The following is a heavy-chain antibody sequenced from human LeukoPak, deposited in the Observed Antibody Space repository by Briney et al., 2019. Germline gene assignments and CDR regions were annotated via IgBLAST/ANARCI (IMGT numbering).Heavy chain of an antibody. Sequence: GRSLRLSCAASGFTFSSYAMHWVRQAPGKGLEWVAVISYDGSNKYYADSVKGRFTISRDNSKNTLYLQMNSLRAEDTAVYYCARGGYYSVFWGQGTLVTVSS. CDR1: GFTFSSYA. CDR2: ISYDGSNK. CDR3: ARGGYYSVF. V-gene: IGHV3-30*04. D-gene: IGHD3-3*01. J-gene: IGHJ4*02.